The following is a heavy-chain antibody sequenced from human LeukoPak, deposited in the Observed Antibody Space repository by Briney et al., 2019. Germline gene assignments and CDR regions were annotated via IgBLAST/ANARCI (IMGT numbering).Heavy chain of an antibody. V-gene: IGHV1-18*04. CDR1: GYTFTGYY. CDR3: ARVVLSGYDRNRHYYYYGMDV. CDR2: NSAYNGNT. J-gene: IGHJ6*02. Sequence: ASVKVSCKASGYTFTGYYMHWVRQAPGQGLEWMGWNSAYNGNTNYAQKLQGRVTMTTDTSTSTAYMELRSLRSDDTAVYYCARVVLSGYDRNRHYYYYGMDVWGQGTTVTVSS. D-gene: IGHD5-12*01.